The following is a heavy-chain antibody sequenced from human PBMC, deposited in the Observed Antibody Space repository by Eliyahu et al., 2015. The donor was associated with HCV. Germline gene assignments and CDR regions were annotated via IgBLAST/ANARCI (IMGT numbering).Heavy chain of an antibody. CDR2: INHSGST. CDR1: GGSFSGYY. Sequence: QVQLQQWGAGLLKPSETLSLTCAVYGGSFSGYYWSWIRQPPGKGLEWIGEINHSGSTNYNPSLKSRVTISVDTSKNQFSLKLSSVTAADTAVYYCARRGFPVYSSSWYKVWWFDPWGQGTLVTVSS. D-gene: IGHD6-13*01. V-gene: IGHV4-34*01. CDR3: ARRGFPVYSSSWYKVWWFDP. J-gene: IGHJ5*02.